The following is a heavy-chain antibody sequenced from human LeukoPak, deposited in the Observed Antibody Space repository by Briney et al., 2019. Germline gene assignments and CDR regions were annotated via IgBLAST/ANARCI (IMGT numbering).Heavy chain of an antibody. V-gene: IGHV3-7*01. CDR3: AGQRYLDT. D-gene: IGHD3-3*01. Sequence: PGGSLRLSCAASGSTFGSYWMTWVRQAPGKGLEWVANIRQDGSEKYYVDSVKGRFTISRDNAKNSLYLQMNSLRAEDAAVYYCAGQRYLDTWGQGTLVTVSS. J-gene: IGHJ4*02. CDR2: IRQDGSEK. CDR1: GSTFGSYW.